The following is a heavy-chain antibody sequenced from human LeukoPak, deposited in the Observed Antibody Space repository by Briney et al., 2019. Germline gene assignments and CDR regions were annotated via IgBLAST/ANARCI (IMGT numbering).Heavy chain of an antibody. J-gene: IGHJ4*02. CDR2: ISGSGGST. CDR1: GFTFSSYA. V-gene: IGHV3-23*01. CDR3: AKDFRDYYDSSGQGDY. D-gene: IGHD3-22*01. Sequence: PGGSLRLSCAASGFTFSSYAMSWVRQAPGKGLEWVSAISGSGGSTYYADSVKGRFTISRDNSKNTLYLQMNSLRAEDTAVYYCAKDFRDYYDSSGQGDYWGQGTLVTVSS.